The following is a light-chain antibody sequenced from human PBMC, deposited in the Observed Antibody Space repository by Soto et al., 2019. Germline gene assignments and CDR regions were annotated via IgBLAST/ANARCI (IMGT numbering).Light chain of an antibody. J-gene: IGKJ3*01. CDR3: QQYNTHMFT. V-gene: IGKV4-1*01. Sequence: DIVMTQSPDSLAVSLGERATINCKSSQSVLYSSNNKNYLAWYQQKPGQPPKLLIYWASTRESGVPDRFSGSGSGTEFTLTISSLQPDDFATYFCQQYNTHMFTFGPGTKVDIK. CDR2: WAS. CDR1: QSVLYSSNNKNY.